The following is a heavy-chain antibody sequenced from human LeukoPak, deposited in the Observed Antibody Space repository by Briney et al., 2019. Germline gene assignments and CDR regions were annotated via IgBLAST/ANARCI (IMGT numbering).Heavy chain of an antibody. CDR1: GFTFSSYS. V-gene: IGHV3-21*01. D-gene: IGHD3-10*01. CDR2: ISSSSYI. CDR3: AREWFGELFPFDY. J-gene: IGHJ4*02. Sequence: GGPLRLSCAASGFTFSSYSMNWVRQAPGKGLEWVSSISSSSYIYYADSVKGRFIISRDNAKNSLYLQMSSLRAEDTAVYYCAREWFGELFPFDYWGQGTLVTVSS.